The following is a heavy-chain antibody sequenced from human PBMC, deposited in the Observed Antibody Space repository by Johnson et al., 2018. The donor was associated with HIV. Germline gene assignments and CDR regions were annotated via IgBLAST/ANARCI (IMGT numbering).Heavy chain of an antibody. CDR3: ARVRSSSAYAFDI. CDR2: ISYDGSNK. Sequence: QVQLVESGGGVVQPGRSLRLSCAASGFTFSSYAMHWVRQAPGKGLEWVAVISYDGSNKYYADSVKGRFTISRDNSKNTLYLQMNSLRAEDTAVYYGARVRSSSAYAFDIWGQGTMVTVSS. V-gene: IGHV3-30*04. D-gene: IGHD6-13*01. CDR1: GFTFSSYA. J-gene: IGHJ3*02.